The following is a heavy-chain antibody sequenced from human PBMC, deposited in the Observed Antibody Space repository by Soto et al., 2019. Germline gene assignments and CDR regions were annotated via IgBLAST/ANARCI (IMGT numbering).Heavy chain of an antibody. CDR2: IWNDGSGY. D-gene: IGHD6-13*01. V-gene: IGHV3-33*01. Sequence: QVQLVESGGGVVQPGKSLRLSCAASGFTFTNYGMHWVRQAPGKGLEWVAVIWNDGSGYFYANSVKGRFTISRDNSKNTLYLPMSSLRAEDTAVYYCARRQISPPTRGAAAARGGMDVWGQGTTVTVSS. CDR3: ARRQISPPTRGAAAARGGMDV. J-gene: IGHJ6*02. CDR1: GFTFTNYG.